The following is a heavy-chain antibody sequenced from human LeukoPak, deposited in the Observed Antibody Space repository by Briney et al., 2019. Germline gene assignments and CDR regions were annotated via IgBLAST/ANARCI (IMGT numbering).Heavy chain of an antibody. Sequence: SETLSLTCTVSGGSISSSSYYWGWIRQPPGKGLEWIGSIYYSGSTYYNPSLKSRVTISVDTSKNQFSLKLSSVTAADTAVYYCARDSYYYDSSGSLGAFDIWGQGTMVTVSS. CDR2: IYYSGST. CDR3: ARDSYYYDSSGSLGAFDI. D-gene: IGHD3-22*01. CDR1: GGSISSSSYY. J-gene: IGHJ3*02. V-gene: IGHV4-39*07.